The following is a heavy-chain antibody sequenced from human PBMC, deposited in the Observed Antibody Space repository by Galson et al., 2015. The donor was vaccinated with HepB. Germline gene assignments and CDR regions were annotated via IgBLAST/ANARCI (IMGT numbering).Heavy chain of an antibody. D-gene: IGHD1-26*01. CDR3: ARSESGTYGKFDY. Sequence: SLRLSCAASGFTFSSYAMSWVRQAPGKGLEWVSAISGSGGSTSYADSVKGRFTISRDNAKNTVDLQMNSLSAEDTAVYYCARSESGTYGKFDYWGQGTLVTVTS. CDR2: ISGSGGST. V-gene: IGHV3-23*01. CDR1: GFTFSSYA. J-gene: IGHJ4*02.